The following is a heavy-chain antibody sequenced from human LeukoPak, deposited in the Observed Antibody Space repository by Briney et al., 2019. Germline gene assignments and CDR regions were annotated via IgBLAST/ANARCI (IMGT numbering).Heavy chain of an antibody. CDR1: GGSISSYY. D-gene: IGHD2-2*01. CDR3: ARDGVVPAAIPLDY. V-gene: IGHV4-4*07. CDR2: IYTSGST. Sequence: SETLSLTCTVSGGSISSYYWSWIRQPAGKGLEWIGRIYTSGSTNYNPSLKSRVTMSVDTSKNQFSLKLSSVTAADTAVYYCARDGVVPAAIPLDYWGQGTLVTVSS. J-gene: IGHJ4*02.